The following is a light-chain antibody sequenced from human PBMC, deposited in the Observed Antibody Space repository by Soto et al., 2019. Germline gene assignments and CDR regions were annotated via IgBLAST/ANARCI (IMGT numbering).Light chain of an antibody. CDR1: SSDIGDYDY. V-gene: IGLV2-8*01. CDR2: EVT. J-gene: IGLJ2*01. CDR3: SSYARRNNLL. Sequence: QSALTQPPSASGSPGQSVTISCTGTSSDIGDYDYVSWYQQHPGKAPKLIIYEVTKRPSGVPDRFSGSKSGNSAFLTVSGLQAEDEGDYFCSSYARRNNLLFGGGTKLTVL.